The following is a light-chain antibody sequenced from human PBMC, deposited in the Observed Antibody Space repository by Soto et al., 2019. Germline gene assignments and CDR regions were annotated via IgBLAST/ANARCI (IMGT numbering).Light chain of an antibody. J-gene: IGLJ2*01. V-gene: IGLV1-47*01. Sequence: QSVLTQPPSASGTPGQRVTISFSGTSSNIGNNYVCWYQHLPGTAPKLLIYRNNQRPSGVPDRFSGSKSGTSASLAISGLRSDDEADYYCAAWDDSLSGVVFGGGTKVTVL. CDR1: SSNIGNNY. CDR2: RNN. CDR3: AAWDDSLSGVV.